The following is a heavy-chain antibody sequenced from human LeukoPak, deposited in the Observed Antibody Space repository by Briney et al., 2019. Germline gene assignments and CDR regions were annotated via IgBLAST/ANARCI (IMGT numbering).Heavy chain of an antibody. CDR3: ARHDCSGGSCYPDY. J-gene: IGHJ4*02. CDR1: GGSIRSSYYY. CDR2: IYDSGST. V-gene: IGHV4-39*01. Sequence: SETLSLTCTVSGGSIRSSYYYWGWIRQPPGKGLEWIGSIYDSGSTYYNPSLKSRVTISVDTSKNQFSLKLNSVTAADTAVYYCARHDCSGGSCYPDYWGQGTLVTVSS. D-gene: IGHD2-15*01.